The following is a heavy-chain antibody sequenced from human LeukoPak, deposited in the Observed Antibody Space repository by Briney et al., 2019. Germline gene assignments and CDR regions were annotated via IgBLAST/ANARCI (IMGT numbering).Heavy chain of an antibody. V-gene: IGHV4-31*03. CDR1: GGSISSGGYY. D-gene: IGHD3-3*01. J-gene: IGHJ6*03. Sequence: PSETLSLTCTVSGGSISSGGYYWSWIRQHPGKGLEWIGYIYYNGITYYSPSLKSRVTISIDPSKDLFSLELSSVPAEDTAVYYCARSAPLSGARIYDFWSGYLLHMDVWGKGTTVTVSS. CDR2: IYYNGIT. CDR3: ARSAPLSGARIYDFWSGYLLHMDV.